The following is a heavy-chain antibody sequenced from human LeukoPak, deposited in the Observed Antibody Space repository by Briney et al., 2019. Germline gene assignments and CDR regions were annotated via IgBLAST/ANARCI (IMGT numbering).Heavy chain of an antibody. CDR3: AREIVRGHYYYGMDV. V-gene: IGHV4-4*07. CDR2: IYTSGST. J-gene: IGHJ6*02. CDR1: GGSISSYY. D-gene: IGHD2-21*01. Sequence: SETLSLTCTVSGGSISSYYWSWIRQPAGKGLEWIGRIYTSGSTNYNPSLKSRVTMSVDTSKNQFSLKLSSMTAADTAVYYCAREIVRGHYYYGMDVWGPGTTVTVSS.